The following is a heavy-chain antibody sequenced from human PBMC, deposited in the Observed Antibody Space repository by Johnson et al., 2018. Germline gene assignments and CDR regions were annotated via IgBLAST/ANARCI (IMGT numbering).Heavy chain of an antibody. V-gene: IGHV3-30-3*01. Sequence: QVQLVQSVGGVVQPGKSLRLSCAASGFTFSTFAMNWVRQAPGKGLEWVALISYDGTNKNYADSVQGRFTISRDNFQNTVSLEMNSLESEETAVYYWERAPGIVGGTYFDSWGQGTLVTVSS. CDR3: ERAPGIVGGTYFDS. CDR1: GFTFSTFA. CDR2: ISYDGTNK. D-gene: IGHD1-26*01. J-gene: IGHJ4*02.